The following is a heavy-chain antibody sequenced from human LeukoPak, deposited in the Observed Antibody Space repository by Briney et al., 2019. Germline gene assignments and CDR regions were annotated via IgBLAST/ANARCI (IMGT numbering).Heavy chain of an antibody. J-gene: IGHJ4*02. CDR1: GFTFSSYA. Sequence: PGGSLRLSCAASGFTFSSYAMSWVRQAPGKGLEWVSAISGSGGSTYYADSVKGRFTISRDNAKNSLYLQMNSLRAEDTAMYYCAVPRYNWNYVFDSWGQGTLVTVSS. D-gene: IGHD1-7*01. V-gene: IGHV3-23*01. CDR3: AVPRYNWNYVFDS. CDR2: ISGSGGST.